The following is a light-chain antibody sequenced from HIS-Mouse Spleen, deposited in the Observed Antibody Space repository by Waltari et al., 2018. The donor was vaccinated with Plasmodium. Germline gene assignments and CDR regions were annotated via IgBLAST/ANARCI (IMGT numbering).Light chain of an antibody. J-gene: IGLJ2*01. CDR2: GGS. V-gene: IGLV2-23*03. CDR3: CSYAGSITFVV. Sequence: QSALTQPASVSGSPGQSITISCTGTSSDVGSYNLVSWYQQHPGKAPKLMIYGGSKRPSGVSSRVSGSKSANTASLTIAGRQAEDDADYYCCSYAGSITFVVFGGGTKLTVL. CDR1: SSDVGSYNL.